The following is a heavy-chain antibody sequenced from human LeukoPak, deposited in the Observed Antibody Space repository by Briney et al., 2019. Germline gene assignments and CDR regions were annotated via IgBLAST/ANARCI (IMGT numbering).Heavy chain of an antibody. CDR2: ISGSGGST. D-gene: IGHD6-19*01. CDR3: AKDPTSSSGWYSNFDY. Sequence: GRSLRLSCAASGFTFSSYAMSWVRQAPGKGLEWVSAISGSGGSTYYADSVKGRFTISRDNSKNTLYLQMNSLRAEDTAVYYCAKDPTSSSGWYSNFDYWGQGTLVTVSS. CDR1: GFTFSSYA. J-gene: IGHJ4*02. V-gene: IGHV3-23*01.